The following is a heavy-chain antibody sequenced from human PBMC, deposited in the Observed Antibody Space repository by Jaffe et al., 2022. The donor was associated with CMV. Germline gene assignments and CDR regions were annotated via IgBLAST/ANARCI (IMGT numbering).Heavy chain of an antibody. CDR1: GFSFTSYW. J-gene: IGHJ4*02. CDR2: IYLGDSDI. Sequence: EVQLVQSGAEVKKPGESLKISCKGSGFSFTSYWIAWVRQMPGKGLEWMGIIYLGDSDIKYSPSFQGQVTISADQSISTAYLQWNSLKASDTAMYYCARRSGTAYFDSWGQGTLVTVSS. D-gene: IGHD6-19*01. CDR3: ARRSGTAYFDS. V-gene: IGHV5-51*01.